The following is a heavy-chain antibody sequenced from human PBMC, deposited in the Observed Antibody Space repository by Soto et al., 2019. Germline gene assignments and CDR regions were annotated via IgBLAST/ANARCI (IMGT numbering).Heavy chain of an antibody. D-gene: IGHD2-15*01. CDR2: INPDNGNT. CDR3: ARGIATGQLDP. J-gene: IGHJ5*02. Sequence: QVQLVQSGAEVKKPGASVKISCKASGYTFTSYTMNWVRQAPGQRLEWMGWINPDNGNTKSSQKFQDRVIITRDTSASTAYMDLSSPRSEGTAVYYCARGIATGQLDPWGQGTLVTVSS. CDR1: GYTFTSYT. V-gene: IGHV1-3*01.